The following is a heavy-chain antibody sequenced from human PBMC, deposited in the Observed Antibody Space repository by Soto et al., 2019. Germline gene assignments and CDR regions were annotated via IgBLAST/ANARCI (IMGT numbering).Heavy chain of an antibody. J-gene: IGHJ4*02. Sequence: GSLRLSCAASGFTFSFYPMSWVRQAPGKGLEWVSGISSSAGTTYYADPVKGRFTISRDSASNSLFLQMTSLRAEDTAVYHCARARGNDWYSDYWGQGTLVTVSS. CDR2: ISSSAGTT. CDR1: GFTFSFYP. D-gene: IGHD5-12*01. V-gene: IGHV3-23*01. CDR3: ARARGNDWYSDY.